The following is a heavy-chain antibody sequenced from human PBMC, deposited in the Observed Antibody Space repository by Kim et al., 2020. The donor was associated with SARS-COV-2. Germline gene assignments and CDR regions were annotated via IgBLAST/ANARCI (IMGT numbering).Heavy chain of an antibody. J-gene: IGHJ4*02. V-gene: IGHV4-31*02. CDR3: ARDRGYGDPLDY. Sequence: YNPSLKSRVTRAVDTSKDQYSLKLSPVTAADTAVYYCARDRGYGDPLDYWGQGTLVTVSS. D-gene: IGHD4-17*01.